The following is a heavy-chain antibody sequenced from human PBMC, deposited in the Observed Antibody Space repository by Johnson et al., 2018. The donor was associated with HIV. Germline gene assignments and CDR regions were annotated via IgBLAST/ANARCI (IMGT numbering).Heavy chain of an antibody. CDR2: IYSGGST. V-gene: IGHV3-53*01. CDR1: GFTVSRNY. Sequence: VQLVESGGGLIQPGGSLRPSCAASGFTVSRNYLSGVRQAPGKGLEWVSVIYSGGSTYYADSVKGRFTISRDNSKNTLYLQMNSLRAEDTAVYYCARGGNRYYNFWSGYYRDAFDIWGQG. J-gene: IGHJ3*02. D-gene: IGHD3-3*01. CDR3: ARGGNRYYNFWSGYYRDAFDI.